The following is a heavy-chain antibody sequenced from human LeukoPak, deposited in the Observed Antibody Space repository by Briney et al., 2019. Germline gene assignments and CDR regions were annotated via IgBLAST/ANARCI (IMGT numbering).Heavy chain of an antibody. CDR3: ARASVEYGDSPWDYYYGMDV. D-gene: IGHD4-17*01. Sequence: ASVKVSCKASGGTFSSYAISWVRQAPGRGLEWMGGIIPIFGTANYAQKFQGRVTITADESTSTAYMELSSLRSEDTAVYYCARASVEYGDSPWDYYYGMDVWGQGTTVTVSS. J-gene: IGHJ6*02. CDR2: IIPIFGTA. CDR1: GGTFSSYA. V-gene: IGHV1-69*13.